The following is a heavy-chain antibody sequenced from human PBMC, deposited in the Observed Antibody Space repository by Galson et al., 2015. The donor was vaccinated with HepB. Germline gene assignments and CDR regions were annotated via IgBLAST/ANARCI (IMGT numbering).Heavy chain of an antibody. J-gene: IGHJ4*02. D-gene: IGHD5-12*01. CDR1: GYTFTTYW. V-gene: IGHV5-51*03. CDR3: ARQYSAYDY. Sequence: QSGAEVKKPGESLKISCKGSGYTFTTYWIAWVRQMPGKGLEWMGIIYPSDSDTRYSPSSQGQVTISADKSVSTAYPQWSSLKASDTAMYYCARQYSAYDYWGQGTLVTVSS. CDR2: IYPSDSDT.